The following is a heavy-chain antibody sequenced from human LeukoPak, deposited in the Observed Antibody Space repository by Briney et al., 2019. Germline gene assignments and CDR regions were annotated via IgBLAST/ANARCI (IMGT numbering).Heavy chain of an antibody. V-gene: IGHV3-23*01. CDR3: ARGGSSGWLGV. CDR1: GFTFSSYG. J-gene: IGHJ6*04. CDR2: ISGSGGST. D-gene: IGHD6-19*01. Sequence: GGSLRLSCAASGFTFSSYGMSWVRQAPGKGLEWVSAISGSGGSTYYADSVKGRFTISRDNAKNSLYLQMNSLRAEDTAVYYCARGGSSGWLGVWGKGTTVTVSS.